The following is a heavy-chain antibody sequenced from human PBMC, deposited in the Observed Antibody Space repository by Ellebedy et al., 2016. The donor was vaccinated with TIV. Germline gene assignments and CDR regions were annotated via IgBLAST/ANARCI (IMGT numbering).Heavy chain of an antibody. V-gene: IGHV3-33*01. D-gene: IGHD2-15*01. CDR3: ARDPSRYSYDY. CDR2: IWSDGNNK. J-gene: IGHJ4*02. Sequence: PGGSLRLSCAASGFTFSNYGFHWLRQAPGKGLEWVAVIWSDGNNKYYADSVKGRFTVSRDNSKNTLYLQMNSLRADDTAVYYCARDPSRYSYDYWGQGTLVIVSS. CDR1: GFTFSNYG.